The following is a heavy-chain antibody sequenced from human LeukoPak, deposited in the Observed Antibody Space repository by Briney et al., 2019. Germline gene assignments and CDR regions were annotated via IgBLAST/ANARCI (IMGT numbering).Heavy chain of an antibody. J-gene: IGHJ3*02. CDR1: GGSISSYY. CDR3: ASYIAAAGSDAFDI. V-gene: IGHV4-59*12. CDR2: IYYSGST. D-gene: IGHD6-13*01. Sequence: SETLSLTCTVSGGSISSYYWSWIRQPPGKGLEWIGYIYYSGSTNYNPSLKSRVTISVDRSKNQFSLKLSSVTAADTAVYYCASYIAAAGSDAFDIWGQGTMVTVSS.